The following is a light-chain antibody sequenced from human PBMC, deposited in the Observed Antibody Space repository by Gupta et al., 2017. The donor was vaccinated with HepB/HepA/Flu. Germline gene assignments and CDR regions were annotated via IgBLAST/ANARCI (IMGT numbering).Light chain of an antibody. CDR2: QNS. Sequence: SYELTQPPSVSVSPGQSASITCSGDKLGNKYAYWYQQRPGQSPVLVIDQNSKRPSGIPVRFSGSKSGNTATLTIRGAQAMDEADYYCQAWDSRGLFGGGTKLTVL. CDR3: QAWDSRGL. J-gene: IGLJ2*01. CDR1: KLGNKY. V-gene: IGLV3-1*01.